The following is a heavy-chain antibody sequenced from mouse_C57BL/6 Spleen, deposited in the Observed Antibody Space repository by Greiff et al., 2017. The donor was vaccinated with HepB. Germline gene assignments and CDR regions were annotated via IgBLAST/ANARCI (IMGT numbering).Heavy chain of an antibody. D-gene: IGHD2-2*01. CDR2: IYPRSGNT. Sequence: QVQLQQSGAELARPGASVKLSCKASGYTFTSYGISWVKQRTGQGLEWIGEIYPRSGNTYYNEKFKGKATLTADKSSSTAYMELRSLTSEDSAVYFCAREGASMVTHPMDYWGQGTSVTVSS. J-gene: IGHJ4*01. CDR1: GYTFTSYG. V-gene: IGHV1-81*01. CDR3: AREGASMVTHPMDY.